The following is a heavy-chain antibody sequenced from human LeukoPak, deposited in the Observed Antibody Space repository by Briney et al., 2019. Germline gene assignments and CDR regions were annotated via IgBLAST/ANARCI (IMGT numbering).Heavy chain of an antibody. CDR2: ISYDGSNK. D-gene: IGHD5-18*01. V-gene: IGHV3-30*18. CDR3: AKDSRGYSYGYSFDY. J-gene: IGHJ4*02. CDR1: GFTFSSYG. Sequence: GGSLRLSCAASGFTFSSYGVHWVRQAPGKGMEWVAVISYDGSNKYYADSVKGRFTISKDNSKNTLYLQMNSLRAEDTAVYYCAKDSRGYSYGYSFDYWGQGTLVTVSS.